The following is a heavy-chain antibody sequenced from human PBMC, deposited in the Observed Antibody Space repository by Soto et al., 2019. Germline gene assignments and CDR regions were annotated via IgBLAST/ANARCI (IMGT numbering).Heavy chain of an antibody. V-gene: IGHV3-23*01. CDR2: ISGSGSDT. D-gene: IGHD1-26*01. CDR1: GLIFSDYA. Sequence: PGGSLRLSCAASGLIFSDYAMSWVRQAPGKGLECVACISGSGSDTFYADSVKGRFTISRDNSKNTLSLHMNSLRVDDTAVYFCAKDRFGIVGPVDDWGQGTLGTVSS. J-gene: IGHJ4*02. CDR3: AKDRFGIVGPVDD.